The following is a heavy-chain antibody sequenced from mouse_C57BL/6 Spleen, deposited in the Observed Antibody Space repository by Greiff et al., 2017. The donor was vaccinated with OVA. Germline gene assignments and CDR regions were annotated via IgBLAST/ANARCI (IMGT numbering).Heavy chain of an antibody. D-gene: IGHD2-1*01. CDR1: GYTFTSYG. J-gene: IGHJ4*01. CDR3: SRGNYVDYAMDY. Sequence: QVHVKQSGAELARPGASVKLSCKASGYTFTSYGISWVKQRTGQGLEWIGEIYPRSGNTYYNEKFKGKATLTADKSSSTAYMELRSLTSEDSAVYFCSRGNYVDYAMDYWGQGTSVTVSS. V-gene: IGHV1-81*01. CDR2: IYPRSGNT.